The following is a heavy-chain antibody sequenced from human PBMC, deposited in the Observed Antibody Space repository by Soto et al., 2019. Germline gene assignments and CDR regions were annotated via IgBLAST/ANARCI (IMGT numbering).Heavy chain of an antibody. CDR2: IIPIFGAA. D-gene: IGHD4-17*01. V-gene: IGHV1-69*13. CDR1: GGTFSSYA. Sequence: ASVKVSCKASGGTFSSYAISWVRQAPGQGLEWMGGIIPIFGAANYAQKFQGRVTITADESTSTAYMELSSLRSEDTAVYYCARLAILETVTTVFDYWGQGTLVTVSS. CDR3: ARLAILETVTTVFDY. J-gene: IGHJ4*02.